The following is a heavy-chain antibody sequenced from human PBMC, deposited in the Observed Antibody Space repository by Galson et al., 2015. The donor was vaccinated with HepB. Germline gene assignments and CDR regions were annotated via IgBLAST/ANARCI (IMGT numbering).Heavy chain of an antibody. V-gene: IGHV3-33*01. CDR1: GFTFSYHG. CDR2: IWSDGRNE. J-gene: IGHJ6*02. CDR3: ARDLGGVDGDGLDV. D-gene: IGHD5-24*01. Sequence: SLRLSCAASGFTFSYHGMHWVRQAPGKGLEWVAVIWSDGRNEHYAASVKGRFTISRDNSKNTLYLQMNSLRDDDTAVYYCARDLGGVDGDGLDVWGQGSAVTVSS.